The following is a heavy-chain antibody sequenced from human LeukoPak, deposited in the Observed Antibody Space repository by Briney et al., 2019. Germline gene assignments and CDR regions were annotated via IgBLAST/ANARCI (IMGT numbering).Heavy chain of an antibody. J-gene: IGHJ4*02. Sequence: GGSLRLSCAAFGFTFSSYAMSWVRQAPGKGLEWVSAISGSGGSTYYADSVKGRFTISRDNSKNTLYLQMNSLRAEDTAVYYCAKDVTIVVVTYFDYWGQGTLVTVSS. CDR2: ISGSGGST. CDR1: GFTFSSYA. CDR3: AKDVTIVVVTYFDY. D-gene: IGHD2-21*02. V-gene: IGHV3-23*01.